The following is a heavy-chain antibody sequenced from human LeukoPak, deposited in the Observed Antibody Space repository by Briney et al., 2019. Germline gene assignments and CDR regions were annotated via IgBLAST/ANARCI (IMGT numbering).Heavy chain of an antibody. V-gene: IGHV4-4*02. CDR1: GGSISSSNW. J-gene: IGHJ5*02. CDR3: ARLNYYGSGGWFDP. D-gene: IGHD3-10*01. CDR2: ISHSGST. Sequence: PSGTLSLTCDVSGGSISSSNWWSWVRQPPGKGLEWIGEISHSGSTNYNPSLKSRVTISVDKSENQFSLKLSSVTATDTAVYYCARLNYYGSGGWFDPWGQGTPVTVSS.